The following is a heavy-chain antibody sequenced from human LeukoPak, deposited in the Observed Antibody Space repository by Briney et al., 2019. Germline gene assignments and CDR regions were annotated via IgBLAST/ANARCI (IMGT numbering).Heavy chain of an antibody. J-gene: IGHJ6*03. CDR3: ACQIEVGATHRGFYYYMDV. D-gene: IGHD1-26*01. V-gene: IGHV1-69*06. CDR2: IIPMFGTA. Sequence: ASVKVSCKASGYTFTSYYMHGVRQAPGQGLEWMGGIIPMFGTANYAQKIQGRVTITADKSTSTAYMELSSLRSEDTAVYYCACQIEVGATHRGFYYYMDVWGKGTTVTVSS. CDR1: GYTFTSYY.